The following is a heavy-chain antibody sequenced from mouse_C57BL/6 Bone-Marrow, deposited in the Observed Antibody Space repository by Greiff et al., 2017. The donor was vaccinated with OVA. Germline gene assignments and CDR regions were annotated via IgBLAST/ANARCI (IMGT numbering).Heavy chain of an antibody. CDR3: ARPYDYFYYAMDY. V-gene: IGHV5-17*01. D-gene: IGHD2-4*01. CDR1: GFTFSDYG. CDR2: ISSGSSTI. Sequence: EVKLVESGGGLVKPGGSLKLSCAASGFTFSDYGMHWVRQAPEKGLEWVAYISSGSSTIYYADTVKGRFTISRDNAKTTLFLQMTSLRSEDTAMYYCARPYDYFYYAMDYWGQGTSVTVSS. J-gene: IGHJ4*01.